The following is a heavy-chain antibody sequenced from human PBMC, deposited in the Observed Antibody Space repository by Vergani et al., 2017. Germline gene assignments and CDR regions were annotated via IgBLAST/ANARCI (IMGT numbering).Heavy chain of an antibody. CDR2: IYYSGST. CDR1: NASVRNTFYY. J-gene: IGHJ5*02. D-gene: IGHD2-15*01. CDR3: TRHWAGVAANNWFDQ. Sequence: QVRLQESGPGLVKPSETLSLTCTVSNASVRNTFYYCGWILPTPGQGLEWSGRIYYSGSTYYNPSLERRVTMYVATSKSQFSLKLSSVTAADTAVYYCTRHWAGVAANNWFDQWGQGTLVTVSS. V-gene: IGHV4-39*01.